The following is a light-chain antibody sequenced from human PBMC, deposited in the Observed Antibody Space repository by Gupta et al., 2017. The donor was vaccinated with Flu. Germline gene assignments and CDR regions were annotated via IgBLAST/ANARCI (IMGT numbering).Light chain of an antibody. V-gene: IGLV1-40*01. Sequence: QSVLTPPPSVSGAPGQRVTISCTGSSSNIGAGYDVHWYQQLPGTAPKLLIYGNSNRPSGVPDRFSGSKSGTSASLAITGLQAEDEADYYCQSYDSSLSGNWVFGGGTKLTAL. CDR1: SSNIGAGYD. CDR2: GNS. CDR3: QSYDSSLSGNWV. J-gene: IGLJ3*02.